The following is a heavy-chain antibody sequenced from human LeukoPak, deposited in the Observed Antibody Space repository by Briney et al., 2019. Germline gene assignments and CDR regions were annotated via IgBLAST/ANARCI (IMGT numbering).Heavy chain of an antibody. CDR1: GDSISNYY. CDR2: IYYSGST. D-gene: IGHD3-22*01. CDR3: ARSERIIMILGGAFDI. V-gene: IGHV4-59*08. Sequence: SETLSLTCTVSGDSISNYYWSWIRQPPGKGLEWIGYIYYSGSTNYSPSLKSRVTISVDTSKNQFSLKLSSVTAADTAVYYCARSERIIMILGGAFDIWGQGTVVTVSS. J-gene: IGHJ3*02.